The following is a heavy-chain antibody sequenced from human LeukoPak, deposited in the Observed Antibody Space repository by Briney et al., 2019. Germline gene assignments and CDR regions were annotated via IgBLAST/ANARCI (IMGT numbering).Heavy chain of an antibody. CDR1: GFTFSSYS. CDR3: ARASSGWAVDLYYFDH. D-gene: IGHD6-19*01. V-gene: IGHV3-21*01. Sequence: GGSLRLSCAASGFTFSSYSMNWVRQAPGKGLEWVSSISSTSSYMYYADSMKGRFIISRDNAKNSLYPQMNSLRAEDTAVYYCARASSGWAVDLYYFDHWGQGTLVTVSS. J-gene: IGHJ4*02. CDR2: ISSTSSYM.